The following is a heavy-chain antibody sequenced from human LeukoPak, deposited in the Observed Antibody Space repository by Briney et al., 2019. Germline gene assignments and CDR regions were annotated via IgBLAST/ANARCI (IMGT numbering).Heavy chain of an antibody. CDR1: GFTFSIYA. CDR3: ARDSCSSTSCFGYYYMDV. D-gene: IGHD2-2*01. J-gene: IGHJ6*03. Sequence: GGSLRLSCAAPGFTFSIYAMHWVRQAPGKGLEWGAVISCDGSNKYYADSVKGRFTISRDNSKNTLYLQMNSLRAEDTAVYYCARDSCSSTSCFGYYYMDVWGKGTTVTVSS. CDR2: ISCDGSNK. V-gene: IGHV3-30-3*01.